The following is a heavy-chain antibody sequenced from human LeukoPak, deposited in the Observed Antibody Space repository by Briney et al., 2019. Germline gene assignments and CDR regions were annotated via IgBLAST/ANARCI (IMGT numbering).Heavy chain of an antibody. D-gene: IGHD3-10*01. CDR3: ARGYHYFRCYLLSYFDY. CDR1: GDSISNYY. J-gene: IGHJ4*02. Sequence: PSETLSLTCTVSGDSISNYYWSWIRQPPGKGLEWIGYIYYSASTNYNPSLKSRVTISVDTSKNQFSLKLSSVTAAGTAVYSCARGYHYFRCYLLSYFDYWGQGSLVTVSS. V-gene: IGHV4-59*01. CDR2: IYYSAST.